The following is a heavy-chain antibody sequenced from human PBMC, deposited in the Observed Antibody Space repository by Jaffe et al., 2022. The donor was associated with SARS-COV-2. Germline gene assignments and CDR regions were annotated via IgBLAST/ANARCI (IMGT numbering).Heavy chain of an antibody. CDR2: IYYSGST. CDR3: AREAFGESPPNGGLDY. CDR1: GGSISSYY. Sequence: QVQLQESGPGLVKPSETLSLTCTVSGGSISSYYWSWIRQPPGKGLEWIGYIYYSGSTNYNPSLKSRVTISVDTSKNQFSLKLSSVTAADTAVYYCAREAFGESPPNGGLDYWGQGTLVTVSS. D-gene: IGHD3-10*01. V-gene: IGHV4-59*01. J-gene: IGHJ4*02.